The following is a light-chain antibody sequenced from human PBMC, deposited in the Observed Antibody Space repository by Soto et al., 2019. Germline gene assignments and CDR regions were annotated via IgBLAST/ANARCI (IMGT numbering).Light chain of an antibody. CDR1: SSDVGGYNY. V-gene: IGLV2-8*01. J-gene: IGLJ2*01. Sequence: QSALTQPPSASGSPGQSVTISCTGTSSDVGGYNYVSWYQQHPGKAPQLMIYEVSKRPSGVPDRFSGSKSGNTSSLTVSGLQAEDEAYYYCSSDADCNVLFGGGTKLTVL. CDR3: SSDADCNVL. CDR2: EVS.